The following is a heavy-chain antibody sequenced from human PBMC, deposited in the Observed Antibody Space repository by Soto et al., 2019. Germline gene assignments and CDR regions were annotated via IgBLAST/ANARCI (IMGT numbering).Heavy chain of an antibody. CDR2: ISDSGDTS. V-gene: IGHV3-23*01. Sequence: EVPLLESGGGLVQPGGSQGLSCAASGFTFGSYAMSWVHQAPGKGLEWVSAISDSGDTSYYADSVKGRFTISRDNSKNTLYLHMSSLRAEDTAVYYCAKWGTEWGYYYYGMNVWGQVTTVTVSS. D-gene: IGHD1-26*01. CDR3: AKWGTEWGYYYYGMNV. CDR1: GFTFGSYA. J-gene: IGHJ6*02.